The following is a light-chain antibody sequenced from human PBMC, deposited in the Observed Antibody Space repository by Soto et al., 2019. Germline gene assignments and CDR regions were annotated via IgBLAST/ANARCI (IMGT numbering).Light chain of an antibody. J-gene: IGKJ4*01. CDR1: QSVSSSY. CDR3: QQYGSSPLT. Sequence: EIVLTQSPGTLSLSPGERATLSCRASQSVSSSYLAWYQQKPGQAPRLLIYGASSRATGIPDRFSGSGSGTACTLTISRLEPEDFAVYYCQQYGSSPLTFGGGTKVEIK. CDR2: GAS. V-gene: IGKV3-20*01.